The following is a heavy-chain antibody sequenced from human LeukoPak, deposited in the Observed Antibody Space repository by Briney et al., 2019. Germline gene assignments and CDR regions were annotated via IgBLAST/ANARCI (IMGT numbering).Heavy chain of an antibody. D-gene: IGHD3-10*01. Sequence: SETLSLTCTVSGGSLSSYYWSWLRQPPGKGLEWIGYIYYSGSTNYNPSLKSRVTISVDTSKNQFSLKLSSVTAADTAVYYCARWYGETAVPYYYYYMDVWGKGTTVTVSS. V-gene: IGHV4-59*01. CDR2: IYYSGST. J-gene: IGHJ6*03. CDR1: GGSLSSYY. CDR3: ARWYGETAVPYYYYYMDV.